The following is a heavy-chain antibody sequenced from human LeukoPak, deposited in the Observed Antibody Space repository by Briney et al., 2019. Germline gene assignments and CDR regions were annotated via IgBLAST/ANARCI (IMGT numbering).Heavy chain of an antibody. J-gene: IGHJ4*02. V-gene: IGHV3-48*01. CDR2: ITRSSSTI. CDR1: GFTFSWYS. Sequence: GGSLRLSCAVSGFTFSWYSMNWVRQAPGKGLEWLSYITRSSSTIYYADSVKGRFTISRDNSKNTLYLQMNSLRAEDTAVYYCAKGWGKYSSGWFFDYWGQGTLVTVSS. CDR3: AKGWGKYSSGWFFDY. D-gene: IGHD6-19*01.